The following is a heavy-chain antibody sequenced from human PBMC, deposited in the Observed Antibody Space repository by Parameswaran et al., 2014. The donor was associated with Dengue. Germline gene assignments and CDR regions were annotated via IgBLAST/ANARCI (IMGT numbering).Heavy chain of an antibody. Sequence: VRQMPGKGLEWVSYISSSSSTIYYADSVKGRFTISRDNAKNSLYLQMNSLRAEDTAVYYCASSKYQLPPNWFDPWGQGTLVTVSS. CDR2: ISSSSSTI. J-gene: IGHJ5*02. D-gene: IGHD2-2*01. V-gene: IGHV3-48*01. CDR3: ASSKYQLPPNWFDP.